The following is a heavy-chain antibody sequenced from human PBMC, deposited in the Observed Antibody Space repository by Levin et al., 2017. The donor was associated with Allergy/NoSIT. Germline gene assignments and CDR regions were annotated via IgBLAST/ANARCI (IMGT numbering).Heavy chain of an antibody. CDR3: ATDDGPHYGLDV. CDR2: IKSKFDGGTT. Sequence: PGGSLRLSCAASGFTVSSPFSNAWMSWVRQAPGKGLEWVGHIKSKFDGGTTDYAAPVKGSFTISRDDSKTMVYLQMNSLKSEDTGVYYCATDDGPHYGLDVWGHETTVTVSS. J-gene: IGHJ6*02. CDR1: GFTVSSPFSNAW. V-gene: IGHV3-15*01.